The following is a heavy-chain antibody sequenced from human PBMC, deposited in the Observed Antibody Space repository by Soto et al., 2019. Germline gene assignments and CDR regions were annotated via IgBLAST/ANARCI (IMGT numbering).Heavy chain of an antibody. CDR3: ARARSVGASHYFDY. V-gene: IGHV4-39*01. J-gene: IGHJ4*02. CDR2: IYYSGST. D-gene: IGHD1-26*01. CDR1: GGSISSSSYY. Sequence: PSATLSLTCTVSGGSISSSSYYWGWIRQPPGKGLEWIGSIYYSGSTYYNPSLKSRVTISVDTSKNQFSLKLSSVTAADTAVYYCARARSVGASHYFDYWGQGTLVTVSS.